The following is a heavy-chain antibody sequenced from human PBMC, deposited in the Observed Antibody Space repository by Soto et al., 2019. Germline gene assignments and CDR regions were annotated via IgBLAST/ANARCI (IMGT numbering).Heavy chain of an antibody. J-gene: IGHJ6*03. V-gene: IGHV1-46*01. CDR3: ARGHPYYYDFWSGYMEDYYYYYMDV. D-gene: IGHD3-3*01. CDR1: GYTFTSYY. Sequence: GTSVKVSCEASGYTFTSYYMHWVRQAPGQGLEWMGIINPSGGSTSYAQKFQGRVTMTRDTSTSTVYMELSSLRSEDTAVYYCARGHPYYYDFWSGYMEDYYYYYMDVWGKGTTVTVSS. CDR2: INPSGGST.